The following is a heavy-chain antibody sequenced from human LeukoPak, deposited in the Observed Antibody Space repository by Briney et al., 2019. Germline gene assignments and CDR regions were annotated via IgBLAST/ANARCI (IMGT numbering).Heavy chain of an antibody. Sequence: PGGSLRLSCAASGFTFSNYRMSWVRQPPGKGLEWVANIKQDGSEKYYVDSVKGRFTISRDNAKNSLFLQMNSLRAEDTAVYYCARAIYRYYFDYWGQGTLVTVSS. CDR2: IKQDGSEK. D-gene: IGHD3-9*01. CDR3: ARAIYRYYFDY. V-gene: IGHV3-7*01. CDR1: GFTFSNYR. J-gene: IGHJ4*02.